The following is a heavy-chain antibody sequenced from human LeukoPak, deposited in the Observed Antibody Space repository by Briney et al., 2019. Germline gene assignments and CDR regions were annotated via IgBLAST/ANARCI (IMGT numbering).Heavy chain of an antibody. CDR2: ISAYNGNT. D-gene: IGHD3-3*01. CDR1: GYTFTSYG. J-gene: IGHJ3*02. V-gene: IGHV1-18*01. CDR3: ARVNRITIFGSHAFDI. Sequence: ASVKVSCKASGYTFTSYGISWVRQAPGQGLEWMGWISAYNGNTNYAQKPQGRVTMTTDTSTSTAYMELRSLRSDDTAVYYCARVNRITIFGSHAFDIWGQGTMVTVSS.